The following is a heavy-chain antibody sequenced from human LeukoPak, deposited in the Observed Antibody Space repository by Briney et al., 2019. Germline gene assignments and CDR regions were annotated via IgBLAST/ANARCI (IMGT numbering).Heavy chain of an antibody. V-gene: IGHV3-21*01. CDR1: GFTFSSYS. CDR2: ISSSSSYI. Sequence: GGSLRLSCAASGFTFSSYSMNWVRQAPGKGLEWVSSISSSSSYIYYADSVEGRFTISRDNAKNSLYLQMNSLRAEDTAVYYCAREDTAMVTSVFDYWGQGTLVTVSS. CDR3: AREDTAMVTSVFDY. D-gene: IGHD5-18*01. J-gene: IGHJ4*02.